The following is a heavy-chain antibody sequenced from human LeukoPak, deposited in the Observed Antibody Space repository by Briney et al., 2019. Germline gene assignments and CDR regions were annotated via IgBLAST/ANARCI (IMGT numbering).Heavy chain of an antibody. CDR3: AGNLYYYDSSGTGAYYFDY. CDR1: GYTFTSYG. CDR2: ISAYNGNT. V-gene: IGHV1-18*01. D-gene: IGHD3-22*01. J-gene: IGHJ4*02. Sequence: ASVKVSCKASGYTFTSYGISWVRQAPGQGLEWMGWISAYNGNTNHAQKLQGRVTMTTDTSTSTAYMELRSLRSDDTAVYYCAGNLYYYDSSGTGAYYFDYWGQGTLVTVSS.